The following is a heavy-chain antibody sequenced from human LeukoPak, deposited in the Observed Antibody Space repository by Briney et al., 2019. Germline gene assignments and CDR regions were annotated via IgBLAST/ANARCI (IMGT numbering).Heavy chain of an antibody. V-gene: IGHV1-69*01. D-gene: IGHD2-2*01. CDR3: ARDLGYCSSTSCYGYYYGMDV. CDR2: IIPIFGTA. Sequence: SVKVSCKASGGTFSGYAISWVRQAPGQGLEGMGGIIPIFGTANYAQKFQGRVTITADESTSTAYMELSSLRSEDTAVYYCARDLGYCSSTSCYGYYYGMDVWGKGTTVTVSS. J-gene: IGHJ6*04. CDR1: GGTFSGYA.